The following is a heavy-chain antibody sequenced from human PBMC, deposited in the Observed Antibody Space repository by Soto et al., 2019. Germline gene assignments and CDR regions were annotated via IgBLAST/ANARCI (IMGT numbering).Heavy chain of an antibody. CDR2: ISHSGST. CDR1: GGSISSSNW. D-gene: IGHD5-12*01. J-gene: IGHJ4*02. CDR3: ASVEMAPFDY. Sequence: QVHLQESGPGLVKPSGTLSLTCAVSGGSISSSNWWSWVRQPPGKGLEWIGEISHSGSTNYNPSLTXGVXIXVDESKNQFSLKLSSVTAADTAVYYCASVEMAPFDYWGQGTLVTVSS. V-gene: IGHV4-4*02.